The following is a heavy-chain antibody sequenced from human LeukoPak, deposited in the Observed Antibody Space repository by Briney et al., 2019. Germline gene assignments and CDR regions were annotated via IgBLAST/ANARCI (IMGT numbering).Heavy chain of an antibody. CDR1: GFSLSTGGVG. CDR2: IYWNDDK. D-gene: IGHD6-13*01. J-gene: IGHJ4*02. Sequence: SGPTLVNPTQTLTLTCTFSGFSLSTGGVGVGWIRQPPGKALEWLALIYWNDDKRYRPSLKSRLTITKDTSKNQVVLTMTNMDPVDTATYYCAYSRYNNNWYARFDDWGQGTLVTVSS. CDR3: AYSRYNNNWYARFDD. V-gene: IGHV2-5*01.